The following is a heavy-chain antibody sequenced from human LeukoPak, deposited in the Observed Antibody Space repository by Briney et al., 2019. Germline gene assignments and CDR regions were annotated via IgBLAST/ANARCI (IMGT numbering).Heavy chain of an antibody. CDR1: GGTFSSYA. CDR3: ARDHPRYPGGEYFDY. Sequence: GASVKVSCKASGGTFSSYAISWVRQAPGQGLEWMGGIIPIFGTANYAQKFQGRVTITADESTSTAYMELRSLRSEDTAVYYCARDHPRYPGGEYFDYWGQGTLVAVSS. V-gene: IGHV1-69*13. J-gene: IGHJ4*02. D-gene: IGHD1-14*01. CDR2: IIPIFGTA.